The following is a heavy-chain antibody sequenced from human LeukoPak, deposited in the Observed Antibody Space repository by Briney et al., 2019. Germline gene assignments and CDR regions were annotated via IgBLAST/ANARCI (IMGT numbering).Heavy chain of an antibody. V-gene: IGHV1-2*02. CDR3: ERLDGTDSHFDF. J-gene: IGHJ4*02. D-gene: IGHD5-24*01. CDR2: INPNSGDT. CDR1: GYTFTGYY. Sequence: ASVKVSCKASGYTFTGYYMHWVRQASGQGLEWMGWINPNSGDTNYAQKFQGRVTMTSDTSITTAYMELNRLRSDDTAVYYCERLDGTDSHFDFWGQGTLVTVSS.